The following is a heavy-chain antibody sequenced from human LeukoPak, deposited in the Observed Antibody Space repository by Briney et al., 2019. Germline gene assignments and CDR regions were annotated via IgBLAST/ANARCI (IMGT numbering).Heavy chain of an antibody. CDR2: INPDGSIA. Sequence: GGSLRLSCVGSGFTLSIYWMYWIRQSPGKGLLWVARINPDGSIADYTDSVKGRFTISRDNVKNTLYLQMNSLRAEDTAVYYCARDSNYYDSSGYLLYWGQGTLVTVSS. V-gene: IGHV3-74*01. CDR1: GFTLSIYW. D-gene: IGHD3-22*01. J-gene: IGHJ4*02. CDR3: ARDSNYYDSSGYLLY.